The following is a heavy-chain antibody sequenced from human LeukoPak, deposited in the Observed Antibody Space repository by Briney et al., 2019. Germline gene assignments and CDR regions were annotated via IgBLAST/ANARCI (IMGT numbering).Heavy chain of an antibody. V-gene: IGHV4-59*01. D-gene: IGHD4-17*01. Sequence: PSETLSLTCTVSGGSIRGYYWSWIRQPPGKGLEWIGYIYYSGSTNSNPSLKSRVTISVDTSKNQFSLNLSSVTAADTAVYYCARDRGYGDYLNYFDYWGQGTLVTVSS. CDR3: ARDRGYGDYLNYFDY. CDR1: GGSIRGYY. CDR2: IYYSGST. J-gene: IGHJ4*02.